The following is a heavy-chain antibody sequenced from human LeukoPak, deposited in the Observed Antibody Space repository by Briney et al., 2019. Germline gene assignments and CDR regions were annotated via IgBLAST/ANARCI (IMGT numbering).Heavy chain of an antibody. CDR1: GYTLTELS. D-gene: IGHD3-10*01. CDR3: ATDIWFGELSSGLNDY. Sequence: ASVKVSCKVSGYTLTELSMHWVRQAPGKGLEWMGGFDPEDGETIYAQKFQGRVTMTEDTSTDTAYMELSSLRSEDTAVYYCATDIWFGELSSGLNDYWGQGTLVTVSS. J-gene: IGHJ4*02. V-gene: IGHV1-24*01. CDR2: FDPEDGET.